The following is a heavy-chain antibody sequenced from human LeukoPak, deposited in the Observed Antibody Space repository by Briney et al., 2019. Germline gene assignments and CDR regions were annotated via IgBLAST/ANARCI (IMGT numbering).Heavy chain of an antibody. D-gene: IGHD3-9*01. CDR2: ISSSSSYI. J-gene: IGHJ4*02. V-gene: IGHV3-21*01. Sequence: PGGSLRLSCAASGFTFSSYSMNWVRQAPGKGLEWVSSISSSSSYIYYADSVKGRFTISRDNAKNSLYLQMNNLRAEDTAVYYCASDDILTGYRILDYWGQGTLVTVSS. CDR3: ASDDILTGYRILDY. CDR1: GFTFSSYS.